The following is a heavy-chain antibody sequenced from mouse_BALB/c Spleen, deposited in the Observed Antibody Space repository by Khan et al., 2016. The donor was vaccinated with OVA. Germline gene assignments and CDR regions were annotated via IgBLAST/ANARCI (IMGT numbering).Heavy chain of an antibody. J-gene: IGHJ4*01. CDR1: AYSFTSYY. CDR3: ARRTLDY. CDR2: IDPFNGGT. V-gene: IGHV1S135*01. Sequence: VQLQQSGPELMKPGASVTISCKASAYSFTSYYMHWVKQSHGKSLEWIGCIDPFNGGTTYNQKFKGKATLTVDKSSGTAYMHLSTLTSEDSAVYYCARRTLDYWGQGTSVTVSS.